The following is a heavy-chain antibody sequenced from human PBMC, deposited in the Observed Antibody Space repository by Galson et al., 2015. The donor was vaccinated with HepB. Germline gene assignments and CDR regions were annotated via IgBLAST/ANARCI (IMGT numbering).Heavy chain of an antibody. D-gene: IGHD3-16*01. J-gene: IGHJ4*02. Sequence: SLRLSCAASGFTFSSYGMHWVRQAPGKGLEWVAVIWYDGSNKYYADSVKGRFTISRDNSKNTLYLQMNSLRAEDTAVYYCARAPYDYVWGSYGGNDPPDYWGQGTLVTVSS. CDR1: GFTFSSYG. CDR2: IWYDGSNK. CDR3: ARAPYDYVWGSYGGNDPPDY. V-gene: IGHV3-33*01.